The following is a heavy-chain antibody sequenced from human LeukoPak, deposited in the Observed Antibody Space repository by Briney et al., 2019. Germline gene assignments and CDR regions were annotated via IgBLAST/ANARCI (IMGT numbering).Heavy chain of an antibody. CDR1: GYTFTIYG. D-gene: IGHD4-17*01. CDR2: ISAYNGNT. Sequence: ASVKVSRKSSGYTFTIYGISWVRQAPGQGLEWMGWISAYNGNTNYAQKLQGRVTMTTDTSTSTAYMELRSLRSDDTAVYYCARGGPTVTLLGDFDYWGQGTLVTVSS. V-gene: IGHV1-18*01. J-gene: IGHJ4*02. CDR3: ARGGPTVTLLGDFDY.